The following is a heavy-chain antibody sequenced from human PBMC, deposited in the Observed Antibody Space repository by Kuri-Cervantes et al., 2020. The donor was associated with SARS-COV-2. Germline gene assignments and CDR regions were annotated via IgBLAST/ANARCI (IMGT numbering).Heavy chain of an antibody. Sequence: GESLKISCAASGFTFSSYWMSWVRQAPGKGLEWVANIKQDGSEKYYVDSVKGRSTISRDNAKNSLYLQMNSLRAEDTALYYCARSRYCSSTSCPGGDYWGQGTLVTVSS. D-gene: IGHD2-2*01. J-gene: IGHJ4*02. V-gene: IGHV3-7*03. CDR3: ARSRYCSSTSCPGGDY. CDR1: GFTFSSYW. CDR2: IKQDGSEK.